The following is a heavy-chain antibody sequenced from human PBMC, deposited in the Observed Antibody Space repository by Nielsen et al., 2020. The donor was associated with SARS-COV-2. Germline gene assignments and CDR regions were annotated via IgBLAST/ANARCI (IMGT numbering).Heavy chain of an antibody. J-gene: IGHJ4*02. D-gene: IGHD2-2*01. Sequence: WIRQPPGKGLEWIGYIYYSGSTNYNPSLKSRVTISVDTSKNQFSLKLSSVTAADTAVYYCAGQQGRGYCSSTSCLAFDYWGQGTLVTVSS. CDR3: AGQQGRGYCSSTSCLAFDY. CDR2: IYYSGST. V-gene: IGHV4-59*08.